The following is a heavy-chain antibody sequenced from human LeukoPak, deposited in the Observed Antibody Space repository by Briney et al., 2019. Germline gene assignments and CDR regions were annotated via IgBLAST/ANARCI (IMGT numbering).Heavy chain of an antibody. CDR3: TSRGWIVGLVDY. J-gene: IGHJ4*02. CDR2: IYYSGTT. V-gene: IGHV4-39*01. D-gene: IGHD3-22*01. Sequence: SETLSLTCTVSGASTSSRSYYWGWIRQPPGKGLEWIASIYYSGTTYYNPSLKSRVTISADTSKNQFSLNLSSVTAADTAVYYCTSRGWIVGLVDYWGQGTLVTVSS. CDR1: GASTSSRSYY.